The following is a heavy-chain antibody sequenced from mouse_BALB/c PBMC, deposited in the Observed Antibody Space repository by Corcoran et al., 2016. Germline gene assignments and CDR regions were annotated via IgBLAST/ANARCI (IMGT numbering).Heavy chain of an antibody. CDR2: ILPGSGST. D-gene: IGHD2-10*02. CDR3: ARKYGNHYYAMDY. V-gene: IGHV1-9*01. J-gene: IGHJ4*01. CDR1: GYTFSSYW. Sequence: QVQLQQSGAELMKPGASVKISCKATGYTFSSYWLEWVKQRPGHGLEWIGEILPGSGSTNYNEKFKGKATFTADTSSNTAYMQLSSLTSEDSAVYYCARKYGNHYYAMDYWGQGTSVTVSS.